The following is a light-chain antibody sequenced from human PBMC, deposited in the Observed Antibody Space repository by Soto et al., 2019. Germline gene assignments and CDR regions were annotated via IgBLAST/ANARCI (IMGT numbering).Light chain of an antibody. CDR1: ETVRTN. Sequence: IVMTQSPATLSVAPGERVTLSCRASETVRTNFAWFQQKPGQTPRLLIFGSSTRATGIPTRFTGSGSETEFTLTIGRLQSEDLAVYYCQQYYNWPPYTFGQGTKLEIK. J-gene: IGKJ2*01. CDR2: GSS. CDR3: QQYYNWPPYT. V-gene: IGKV3-15*01.